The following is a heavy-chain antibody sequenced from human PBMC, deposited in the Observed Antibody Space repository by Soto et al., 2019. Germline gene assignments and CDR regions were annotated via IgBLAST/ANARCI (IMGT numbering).Heavy chain of an antibody. CDR1: GGAISSGYW. CDR2: IYHSGST. J-gene: IGHJ4*02. D-gene: IGHD6-25*01. CDR3: AGAAVAARSFDY. Sequence: SETLSLTCAVSGGAISSGYWWSWVRQPPGKGLEWIGEIYHSGSTNYNPSLKSRVTISVDKSKNQFSLKVTSVTAADTAVYYCAGAAVAARSFDYXGQGTMVTVS. V-gene: IGHV4-4*02.